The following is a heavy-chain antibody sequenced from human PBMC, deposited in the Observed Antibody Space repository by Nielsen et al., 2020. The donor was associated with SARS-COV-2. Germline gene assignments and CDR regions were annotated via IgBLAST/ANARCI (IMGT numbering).Heavy chain of an antibody. D-gene: IGHD1-26*01. Sequence: SETLSLTCTVSGASISSSYWSWIRQPPGKGLEWIGYIHYSGITNYNPSLKSRVTMSVDTSNNHFSLRLSAVTAEDTAVYYCARKVGAHDYWGQGTLVTVS. CDR1: GASISSSY. CDR2: IHYSGIT. CDR3: ARKVGAHDY. J-gene: IGHJ4*02. V-gene: IGHV4-59*01.